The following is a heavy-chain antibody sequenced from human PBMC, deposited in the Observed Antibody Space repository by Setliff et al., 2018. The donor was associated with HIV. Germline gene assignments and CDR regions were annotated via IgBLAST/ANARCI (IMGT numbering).Heavy chain of an antibody. J-gene: IGHJ3*02. Sequence: SVKVSCKASGYTFTYRYLHWVRQAPGQALEWMGWITPFNGNTNYAQKFQDRVTITRDRSMSTAYMELSSLIAEDTAMYYCARRSRVAAAGARGPDAFDIWGQGTMVTVSS. V-gene: IGHV1-45*02. CDR3: ARRSRVAAAGARGPDAFDI. D-gene: IGHD6-13*01. CDR1: GYTFTYRY. CDR2: ITPFNGNT.